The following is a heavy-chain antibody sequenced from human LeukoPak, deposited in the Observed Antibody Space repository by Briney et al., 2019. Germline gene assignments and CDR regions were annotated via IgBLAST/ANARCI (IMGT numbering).Heavy chain of an antibody. D-gene: IGHD3-22*01. CDR3: VKEGPGYYDSSGYYAYFDY. V-gene: IGHV3-74*01. CDR2: INGDGSGT. Sequence: GGSLRLSCAASGFTSTSHWMLWVRQAPGTGLVWVSRINGDGSGTSYADSVKGRFTISRDNSKNTLYLQMSSLRAEDTAVYYCVKEGPGYYDSSGYYAYFDYWGQGTLVTVSS. J-gene: IGHJ4*02. CDR1: GFTSTSHW.